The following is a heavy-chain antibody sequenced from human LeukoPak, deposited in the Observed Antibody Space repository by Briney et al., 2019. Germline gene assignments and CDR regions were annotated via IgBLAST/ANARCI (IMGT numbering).Heavy chain of an antibody. J-gene: IGHJ4*02. CDR3: AKDALWFGELLLYYFDY. CDR1: GFTFSSYG. V-gene: IGHV3-30*18. Sequence: PGRSLRLSCAASGFTFSSYGMHWVRQAPGKGLEWVAVISYDGSNKYYAGSVKGRFTISRDNSKNTLYLQMNSLRAEDTAVYYCAKDALWFGELLLYYFDYWGQGTLVTVSS. D-gene: IGHD3-10*01. CDR2: ISYDGSNK.